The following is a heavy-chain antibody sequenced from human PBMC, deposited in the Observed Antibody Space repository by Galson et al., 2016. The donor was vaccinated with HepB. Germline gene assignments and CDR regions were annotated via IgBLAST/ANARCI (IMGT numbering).Heavy chain of an antibody. D-gene: IGHD1-1*01. V-gene: IGHV4-4*02. CDR3: AMESGAFVPFGY. CDR1: SGSTSNRNW. CDR2: ISRSGST. J-gene: IGHJ4*01. Sequence: QVQLQESGPGLVKPSETLSLTCAVSSGSTSNRNWWSWVRQPPGKGLEWIGEISRSGSTNYNPSLKSRVRMSFDTSRNEPSLKMDSVTAADTAMYYCAMESGAFVPFGYWGHGALVIVSS.